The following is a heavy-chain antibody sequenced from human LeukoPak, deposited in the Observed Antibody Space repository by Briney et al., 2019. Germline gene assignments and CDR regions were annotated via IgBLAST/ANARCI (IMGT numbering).Heavy chain of an antibody. CDR1: GGSISSDY. Sequence: SETLSLTCAVSGGSISSDYWSWIRQPPGKGLEWIGYIYYTGSTNYKPSLKSRVTISVDTSKNQFSLKLSSVTAADTAVYYCARGGGTAMVRFYYYYYYMDVWGKGTTVTVSS. D-gene: IGHD5-18*01. CDR2: IYYTGST. V-gene: IGHV4-59*12. J-gene: IGHJ6*03. CDR3: ARGGGTAMVRFYYYYYYMDV.